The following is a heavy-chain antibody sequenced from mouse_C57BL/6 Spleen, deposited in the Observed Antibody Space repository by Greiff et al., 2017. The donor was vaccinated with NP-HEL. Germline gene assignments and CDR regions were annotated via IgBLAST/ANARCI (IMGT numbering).Heavy chain of an antibody. V-gene: IGHV1-69*01. Sequence: VQLQQPGAELVMPGASVKLSCKASGYTFTSYWMHWVKQRPGQGLEWIGEIDPSDSYTNYNQKFKGKSTLTVDKSSSTAYMQLSSLTSEDSAVYYCARTGFYYYGSRYFDVWGTGTTVTVSS. D-gene: IGHD1-1*01. CDR2: IDPSDSYT. CDR3: ARTGFYYYGSRYFDV. J-gene: IGHJ1*03. CDR1: GYTFTSYW.